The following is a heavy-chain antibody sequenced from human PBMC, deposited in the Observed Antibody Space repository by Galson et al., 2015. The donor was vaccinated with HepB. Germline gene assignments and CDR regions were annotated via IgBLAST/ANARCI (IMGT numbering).Heavy chain of an antibody. CDR1: GGTFSSYA. V-gene: IGHV1-69*13. CDR3: ARGLTRVPAAISPRDNWFDP. CDR2: IIPIFGIA. D-gene: IGHD2-2*01. Sequence: SVKVSCKASGGTFSSYAISWVRQAPGQGLEWMGGIIPIFGIANYAQKFQGRVTITADESTSTAYMELSSLRSEDTAVYYCARGLTRVPAAISPRDNWFDPWGQGTLVTVSS. J-gene: IGHJ5*02.